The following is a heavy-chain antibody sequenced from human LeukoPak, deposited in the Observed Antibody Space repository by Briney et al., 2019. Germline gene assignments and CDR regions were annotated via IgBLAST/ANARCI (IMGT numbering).Heavy chain of an antibody. CDR3: ARGGQTAYVDYYYYYMDV. CDR1: GYTFTSHV. J-gene: IGHJ6*03. V-gene: IGHV7-4-1*02. Sequence: ASVKVSCKASGYTFTSHVINWVRQALGQGLEWMGWINTNTGNPTYAQGFKGRFVFSLDTFVGSANLQISSLKTEDTAVYFCARGGQTAYVDYYYYYMDVRGKGTTVTVSS. CDR2: INTNTGNP. D-gene: IGHD2-21*02.